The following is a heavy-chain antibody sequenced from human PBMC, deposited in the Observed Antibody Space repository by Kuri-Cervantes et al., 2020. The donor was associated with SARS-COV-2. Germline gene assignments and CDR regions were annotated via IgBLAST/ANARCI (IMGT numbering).Heavy chain of an antibody. Sequence: GGSLRLSCAVSGYSISSGYYWGWIRQPPGKGLEWVSSISSSSSYIYYADSVKGRFTISRDNAKNSLYLQMNSLRAEDTAVYYCGRELLLYYYYMDVWGKGTTVTVSS. D-gene: IGHD2-21*01. CDR1: GYSISSGYY. J-gene: IGHJ6*03. CDR2: ISSSSSYI. CDR3: GRELLLYYYYMDV. V-gene: IGHV3-21*01.